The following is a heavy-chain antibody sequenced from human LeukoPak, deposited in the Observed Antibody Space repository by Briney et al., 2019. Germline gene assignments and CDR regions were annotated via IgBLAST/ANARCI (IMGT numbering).Heavy chain of an antibody. D-gene: IGHD3-22*01. CDR1: GYSISSGYY. J-gene: IGHJ4*02. CDR3: ASDSSGYY. V-gene: IGHV4-38-2*02. Sequence: SETLSLTCTVSGYSISSGYYWGWIRQPPGKGLEWIGSIYYSGSTYYNPSLKSRVTISVDTSKNQFSLKLSSVTAADTAVYYCASDSSGYYWGQGTLVTVSS. CDR2: IYYSGST.